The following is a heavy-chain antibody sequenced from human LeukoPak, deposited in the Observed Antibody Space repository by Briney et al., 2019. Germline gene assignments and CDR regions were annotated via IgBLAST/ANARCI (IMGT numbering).Heavy chain of an antibody. CDR3: ARTVYYYGSGSYYNFDY. CDR2: IHPNSGGT. CDR1: GYTFTGYY. J-gene: IGHJ4*02. V-gene: IGHV1-2*02. D-gene: IGHD3-10*01. Sequence: ASVKVSCKASGYTFTGYYLHWVRRAPGRGLEWMGWIHPNSGGTNYQGRVTMTRDTSINTAYMELSRLRSDDTAVYYCARTVYYYGSGSYYNFDYWGQGTLVTVSS.